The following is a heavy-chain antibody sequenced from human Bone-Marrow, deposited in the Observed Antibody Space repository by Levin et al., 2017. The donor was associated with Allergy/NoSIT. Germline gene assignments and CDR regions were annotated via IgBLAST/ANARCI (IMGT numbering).Heavy chain of an antibody. V-gene: IGHV4-31*03. J-gene: IGHJ4*02. D-gene: IGHD3-22*01. CDR2: IYNSENT. CDR3: ARDFGDTDSSGYSYHYFDY. Sequence: PSETLSLTCTVSGGSISSGGYYWSWIRQHPGKGLEWIGYIYNSENTYYNPSLKSRVTMSLDTSKNQFSLKLSSVTAADTAVYYCARDFGDTDSSGYSYHYFDYWGQGTLVTVSS. CDR1: GGSISSGGYY.